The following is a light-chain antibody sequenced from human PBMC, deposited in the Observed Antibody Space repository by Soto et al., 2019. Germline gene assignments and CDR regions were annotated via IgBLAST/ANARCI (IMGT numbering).Light chain of an antibody. CDR3: QQYGSSPTT. CDR2: GAS. CDR1: QSVSSSY. J-gene: IGKJ1*01. V-gene: IGKV3-20*01. Sequence: EIVLTQSPGTLSLSPGERANLSCRASQSVSSSYLAWYQQKPGQAPRLLIYGASSRATGIPERFSGSGSGTDFTLTISRLEPEDFAVYYCQQYGSSPTTFGQGTKVDIK.